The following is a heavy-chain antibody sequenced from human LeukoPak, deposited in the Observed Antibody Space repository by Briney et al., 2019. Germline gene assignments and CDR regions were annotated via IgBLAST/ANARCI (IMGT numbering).Heavy chain of an antibody. CDR1: GFTFSSYA. V-gene: IGHV3-23*01. J-gene: IGHJ3*02. CDR2: ISGSGGST. D-gene: IGHD3-10*01. Sequence: GGSLRLSCAASGFTFSSYAMSWVRQAPGKGLEWVSSISGSGGSTYYADSVKGRFTISRDNSKNTLYLQMNSLRAEDTAVYYCAKGFRGSGRSGAFDIWGQGTMVTVSS. CDR3: AKGFRGSGRSGAFDI.